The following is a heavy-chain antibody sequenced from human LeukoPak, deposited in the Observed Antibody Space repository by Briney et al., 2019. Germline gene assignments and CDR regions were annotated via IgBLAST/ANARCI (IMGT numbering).Heavy chain of an antibody. CDR2: IYYKGST. Sequence: SETLSLTCTVSGDSISNYYWNWIRRPPGKGLEWIGNIYYKGSTNYSPSLESRVTISLDTSKTQFSLKLNSVTAADTAVYYCARATNYDCWFDFWGQGTLVTVSS. CDR3: ARATNYDCWFDF. CDR1: GDSISNYY. D-gene: IGHD2-21*01. J-gene: IGHJ4*02. V-gene: IGHV4-59*01.